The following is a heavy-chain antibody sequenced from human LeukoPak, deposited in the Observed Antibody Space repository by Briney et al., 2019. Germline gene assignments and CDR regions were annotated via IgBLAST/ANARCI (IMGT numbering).Heavy chain of an antibody. D-gene: IGHD3-22*01. Sequence: GGSLRLSCAASGFTFNSYSMNWVRQAPGKGLEWVSSISSSSSYIYYADSVKGRFTISRDNAKNSLYLQMNSLRAEDTAVYYCARDDTADSSGYYYWGQGTLVTVSS. V-gene: IGHV3-21*04. CDR2: ISSSSSYI. CDR3: ARDDTADSSGYYY. J-gene: IGHJ4*02. CDR1: GFTFNSYS.